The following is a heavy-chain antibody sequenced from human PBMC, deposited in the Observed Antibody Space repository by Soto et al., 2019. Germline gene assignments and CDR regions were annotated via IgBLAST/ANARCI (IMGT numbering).Heavy chain of an antibody. D-gene: IGHD6-19*01. CDR1: GFTFSSYG. CDR2: ISYDGSNK. V-gene: IGHV3-30*18. J-gene: IGHJ6*02. Sequence: GGSLRLSCAASGFTFSSYGMHWVRQAPGKGLEWVAVISYDGSNKYYADSVKGRFTISRDNSKNTLYLQMNSLRAEDTAVYYCAKDQGIAVAGSLYYYYGMDVWGQGTTVTVSS. CDR3: AKDQGIAVAGSLYYYYGMDV.